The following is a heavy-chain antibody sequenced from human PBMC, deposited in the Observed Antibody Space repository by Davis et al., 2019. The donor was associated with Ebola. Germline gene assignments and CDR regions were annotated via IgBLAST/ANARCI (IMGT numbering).Heavy chain of an antibody. CDR1: GFTFNNYW. CDR2: ISSSASYK. J-gene: IGHJ4*02. CDR3: ARDSDDYCFDY. V-gene: IGHV3-11*06. Sequence: GESLKISCAASGFTFNNYWMTWIRQAPGKGPEWVSSISSSASYKNYADSVKGRFTISRDDAKNTLYLQMNSLRPEDTAVYYCARDSDDYCFDYWGQGTLVTVSS. D-gene: IGHD2-21*02.